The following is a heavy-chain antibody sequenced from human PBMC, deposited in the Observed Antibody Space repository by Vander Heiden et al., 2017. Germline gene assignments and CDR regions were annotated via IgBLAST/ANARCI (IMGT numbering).Heavy chain of an antibody. CDR3: AVGGSYHKDAFDI. D-gene: IGHD1-26*01. CDR1: GGSFSGYY. Sequence: QVQLQQWGAGLLKPSETLSLTCAVYGGSFSGYYWSWIRQPPGKGLEWIGEINHSGSTNYNPALKSRVTISVDTSKNQFSLKMSSVTAADTAVYYYAVGGSYHKDAFDIWGQGTMVTVSS. J-gene: IGHJ3*02. V-gene: IGHV4-34*01. CDR2: INHSGST.